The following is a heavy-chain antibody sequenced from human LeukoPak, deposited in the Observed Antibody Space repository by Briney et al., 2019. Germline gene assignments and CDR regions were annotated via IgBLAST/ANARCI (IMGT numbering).Heavy chain of an antibody. CDR3: AKDLDIVVVVAATAAFDI. CDR2: ISYDGSNK. D-gene: IGHD2-15*01. Sequence: PGGSLRLSCAASGFTFSSYAMHWVRQAPGKGLEWVAVISYDGSNKYYADSVKGRFTISRDNSKNTLYLQMNSLRAEDTAVYYCAKDLDIVVVVAATAAFDIWGQGTMVTVSS. J-gene: IGHJ3*02. V-gene: IGHV3-30*04. CDR1: GFTFSSYA.